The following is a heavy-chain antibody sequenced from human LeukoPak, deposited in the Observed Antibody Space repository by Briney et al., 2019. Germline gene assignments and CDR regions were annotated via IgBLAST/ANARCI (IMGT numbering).Heavy chain of an antibody. Sequence: PSETLSLTCTVSGGSISSGGYYWSWIRQHPGKGLEWIGYIYYSGSTYYNPSLKSRVTISVDTSKNQFSLKLSSVTAADMAVYYCARYSDYGDYSRYYFDYWGQGTLVTVSS. D-gene: IGHD4-17*01. V-gene: IGHV4-31*03. CDR1: GGSISSGGYY. CDR2: IYYSGST. CDR3: ARYSDYGDYSRYYFDY. J-gene: IGHJ4*02.